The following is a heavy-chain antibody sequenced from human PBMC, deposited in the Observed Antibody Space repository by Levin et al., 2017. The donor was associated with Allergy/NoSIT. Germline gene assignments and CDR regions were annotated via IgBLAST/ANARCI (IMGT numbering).Heavy chain of an antibody. CDR1: GFTFHNYV. J-gene: IGHJ4*02. CDR2: ITGSGYTT. V-gene: IGHV3-23*01. D-gene: IGHD3-9*01. CDR3: AKHSEENIDPFDY. Sequence: GGSLRLSCAASGFTFHNYVMNWVRQAPGKGLEWVSTITGSGYTTFYADSVRGRFTVSRDNSKNTLYLQMNSLTGEDTALYYCAKHSEENIDPFDYWGQGTLVTVSS.